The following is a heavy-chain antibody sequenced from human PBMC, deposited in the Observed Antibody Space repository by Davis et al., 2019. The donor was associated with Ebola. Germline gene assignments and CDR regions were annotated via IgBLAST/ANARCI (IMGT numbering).Heavy chain of an antibody. V-gene: IGHV1-18*04. D-gene: IGHD3-9*01. CDR2: ISGFNPNT. J-gene: IGHJ4*02. CDR3: ARAPNYDVLTGTSSYYFDY. CDR1: GYTFTSYG. Sequence: ASVQVSCKSSGYTFTSYGLVWVRQAPGLGLEWMGWISGFNPNTNFAQKFQGRVTVSKDTSTNTAYMDLRSLTSDDTAIYYCARAPNYDVLTGTSSYYFDYWGQGTLVTVSS.